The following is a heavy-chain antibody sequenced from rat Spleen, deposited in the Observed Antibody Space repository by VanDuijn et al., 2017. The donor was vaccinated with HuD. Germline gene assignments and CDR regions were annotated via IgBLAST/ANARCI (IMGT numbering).Heavy chain of an antibody. CDR3: ARHGYNSYFDY. D-gene: IGHD1-9*01. J-gene: IGHJ2*01. CDR2: IIYDDSRT. CDR1: GFSLTSYT. V-gene: IGHV5S10*01. Sequence: VQLKESGPGLMQPSQTLSLTCTVSGFSLTSYTVSWVRQPPGKGREWVATIIYDDSRTYYRDSVKGRFTISRDNAKSTLYLQMDSLRSEDTATYYCARHGYNSYFDYWGQGVMVTVSS.